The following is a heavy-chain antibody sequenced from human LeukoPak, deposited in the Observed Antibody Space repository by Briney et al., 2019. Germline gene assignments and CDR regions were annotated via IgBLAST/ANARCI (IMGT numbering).Heavy chain of an antibody. CDR2: IHAGGST. CDR3: ARGRRDGYATYYYYYYMDV. CDR1: GGSISSGGYS. J-gene: IGHJ6*03. Sequence: PSETLSLTCAVSGGSISSGGYSWSWIRQPPGKGLEGIGRIHAGGSTNYNPSLKSRVTISADTSKNQFSLKLSSVTAADTAVYYCARGRRDGYATYYYYYYMDVWGKGTTATISS. V-gene: IGHV4-61*02. D-gene: IGHD5-24*01.